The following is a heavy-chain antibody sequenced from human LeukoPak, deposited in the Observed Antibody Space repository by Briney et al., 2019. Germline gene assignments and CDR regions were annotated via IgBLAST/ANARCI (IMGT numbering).Heavy chain of an antibody. J-gene: IGHJ6*03. CDR2: MNPNSECT. D-gene: IGHD5-12*01. CDR3: ARGYSGYDSAYLDV. Sequence: GASVKVSCKASGYTFIGYFIHWVGQAPGQGLEWMGWMNPNSECTNYAQKFQVRVTMTRDTPISTAYMQLSRLRSDDTDVYYCARGYSGYDSAYLDVWGKGTTVTVSS. CDR1: GYTFIGYF. V-gene: IGHV1-2*02.